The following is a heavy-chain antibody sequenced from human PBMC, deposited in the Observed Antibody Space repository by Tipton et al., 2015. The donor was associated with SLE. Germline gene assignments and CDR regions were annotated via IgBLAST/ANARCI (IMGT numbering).Heavy chain of an antibody. CDR2: INHSGST. CDR3: ARGNWGPLDDAFDI. D-gene: IGHD7-27*01. CDR1: GGSFSGYY. V-gene: IGHV4-34*01. J-gene: IGHJ3*02. Sequence: TLSLTCAVYGGSFSGYYWSWFRQPPGKGLGWIGEINHSGSTNYNPSLKSRVTISVDTSKNQFSLKLSSVAAADTAVYYCARGNWGPLDDAFDIWGQGTMVTVSS.